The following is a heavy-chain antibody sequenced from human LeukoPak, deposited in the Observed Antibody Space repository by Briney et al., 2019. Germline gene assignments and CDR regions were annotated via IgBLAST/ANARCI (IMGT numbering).Heavy chain of an antibody. Sequence: SSETLSLTCTVSGGSISSYYWSWIRQPPGKGLEWIGSIYYSGSTYYNPSLKSRVTISVDTSKNQFSLKLSSVTAADTAVYYCARGYDSTAFDIWGQGTMVTVSS. J-gene: IGHJ3*02. CDR3: ARGYDSTAFDI. CDR1: GGSISSYY. V-gene: IGHV4-59*12. CDR2: IYYSGST. D-gene: IGHD3-22*01.